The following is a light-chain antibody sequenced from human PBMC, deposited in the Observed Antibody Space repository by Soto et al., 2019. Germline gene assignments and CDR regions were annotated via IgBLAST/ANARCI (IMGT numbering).Light chain of an antibody. CDR3: QQYNNLPPEP. CDR2: GAS. CDR1: QSVNSNY. J-gene: IGKJ1*01. V-gene: IGKV3-15*01. Sequence: EIVFTLSPCTLSLYNGERATLSCRASQSVNSNYLAWHQQRPGQAPRLLIYGASSRATGIPARFSGSGSGTEFTLTISSLQSEDFAVYYCQQYNNLPPEPFGQVAKV.